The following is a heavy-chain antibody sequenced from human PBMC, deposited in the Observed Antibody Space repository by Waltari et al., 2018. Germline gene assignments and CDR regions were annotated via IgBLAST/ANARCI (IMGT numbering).Heavy chain of an antibody. Sequence: EVQLVQSGAEVKKPGESLKISCKGSGYSFTSYWIGWVRQMPGKGLEWMGIIYPGDSDTRYSPSFQGQVTISADKSISTAYLQWSSLKASDTAMYYCARRGRYCSSTSCYDDYWGQGTLVTVSS. CDR2: IYPGDSDT. J-gene: IGHJ4*02. V-gene: IGHV5-51*01. CDR3: ARRGRYCSSTSCYDDY. CDR1: GYSFTSYW. D-gene: IGHD2-2*01.